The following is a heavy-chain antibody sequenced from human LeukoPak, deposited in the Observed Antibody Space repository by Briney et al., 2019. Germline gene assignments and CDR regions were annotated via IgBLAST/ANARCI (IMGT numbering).Heavy chain of an antibody. CDR3: AKAYYFNSSAYYRPRTPFDY. CDR1: GFTLSSSA. Sequence: GGSLRLSCAASGFTLSSSAMSWVRQAPGKGLEWVSAISGSGGSRYYADSVQGRFTISRDNSKNTLYLQMNSLRNEDTAVYFCAKAYYFNSSAYYRPRTPFDYWGHGTLVSVSS. D-gene: IGHD3-22*01. J-gene: IGHJ4*01. V-gene: IGHV3-23*01. CDR2: ISGSGGSR.